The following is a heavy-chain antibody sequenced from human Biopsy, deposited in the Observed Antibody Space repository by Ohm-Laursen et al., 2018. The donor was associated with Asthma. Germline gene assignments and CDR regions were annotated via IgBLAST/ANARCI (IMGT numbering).Heavy chain of an antibody. J-gene: IGHJ4*02. V-gene: IGHV3-30*18. D-gene: IGHD1-26*01. CDR2: ISFDGTNR. Sequence: SLRLSCTASGFTFSSFGMRWVRQAPGKGLDWVAVISFDGTNRNYTDSVKGRFTISRDNSRNALHLEMNSLRAEDTAVYFCAKEVFPGWELRRGPDSWGQGTLVTVSS. CDR1: GFTFSSFG. CDR3: AKEVFPGWELRRGPDS.